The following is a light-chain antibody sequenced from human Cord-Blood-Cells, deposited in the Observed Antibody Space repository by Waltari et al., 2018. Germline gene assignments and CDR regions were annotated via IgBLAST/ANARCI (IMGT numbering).Light chain of an antibody. V-gene: IGKV3D-20*01. CDR2: DAS. CDR1: QSVSSSY. Sequence: EIVLTQSPATLSLSPGARATLSCGASQSVSSSYLAWYQQKPGLAPRLLIYDASSRATGISDRFSGSGSGTDFTLTISRLEPEDFAVYYGQQYGSSPLTFGGGTKVEIK. J-gene: IGKJ4*01. CDR3: QQYGSSPLT.